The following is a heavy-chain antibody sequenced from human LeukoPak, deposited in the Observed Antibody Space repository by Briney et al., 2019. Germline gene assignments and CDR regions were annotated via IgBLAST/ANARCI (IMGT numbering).Heavy chain of an antibody. CDR1: GYTFTSYY. CDR2: ISAYNGNT. V-gene: IGHV1-18*04. CDR3: AREYYDSSGYYTPGGY. J-gene: IGHJ4*02. Sequence: ASVKVSCKASGYTFTSYYMHWVRQAPGQGLEWMGWISAYNGNTNYAQKLQGRVTMTTDTSTSTAYMELRSLRSDDTAVYYCAREYYDSSGYYTPGGYWGQGTLVTVSS. D-gene: IGHD3-22*01.